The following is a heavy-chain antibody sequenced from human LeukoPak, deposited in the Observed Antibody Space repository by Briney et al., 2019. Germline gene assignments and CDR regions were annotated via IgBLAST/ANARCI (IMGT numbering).Heavy chain of an antibody. CDR2: IYSGGST. Sequence: GRSLRLACAASGLTVSSNYMSCVRQDPGEGLGWDSVIYSGGSTSYADSVKGRFTISRDNSKTTLYLQMNSLRAEDTAVYYCARGPLAGTFDYWGQGTLVTVSS. CDR3: ARGPLAGTFDY. V-gene: IGHV3-53*01. D-gene: IGHD1-1*01. CDR1: GLTVSSNY. J-gene: IGHJ4*02.